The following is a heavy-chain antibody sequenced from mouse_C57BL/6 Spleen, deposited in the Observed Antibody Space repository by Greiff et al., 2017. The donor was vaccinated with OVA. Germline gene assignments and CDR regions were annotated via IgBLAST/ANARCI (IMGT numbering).Heavy chain of an antibody. D-gene: IGHD4-1*01. J-gene: IGHJ1*03. CDR3: ARNPTQVTGGYFDV. CDR2: INPSDSYT. V-gene: IGHV1-69*01. Sequence: QVQLQQPGAELVMPGASVKLSCKASGYTFTSYWMHWVKQRPGQGLEWIGEINPSDSYTNYNQKFKGKSTLTVDKSSSTAYMQLSSRTSEDSAVYYCARNPTQVTGGYFDVWGKGTTVTVSS. CDR1: GYTFTSYW.